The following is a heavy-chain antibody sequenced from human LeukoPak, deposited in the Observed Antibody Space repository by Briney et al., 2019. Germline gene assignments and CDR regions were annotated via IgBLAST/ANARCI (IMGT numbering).Heavy chain of an antibody. CDR3: ARELTYLDY. Sequence: PGGSLRLSCAAPGFTFSSYAMSWVRQAPGKGLEWVSYISSSSSTIYYADSVKGRFTISRDNAKNSLYLQMNSLRAEDTAVYYCARELTYLDYWGQGTLVTVSS. D-gene: IGHD3-9*01. CDR1: GFTFSSYA. J-gene: IGHJ4*02. CDR2: ISSSSSTI. V-gene: IGHV3-48*01.